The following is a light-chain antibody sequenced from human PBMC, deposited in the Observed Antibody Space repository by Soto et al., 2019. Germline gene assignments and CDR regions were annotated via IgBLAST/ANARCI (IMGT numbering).Light chain of an antibody. J-gene: IGLJ2*01. CDR3: SSFAGGGNPVL. CDR2: EVT. Sequence: QSALTQPPSASGSLGQSVTISCTGTSSDVGGYNYVSWHQQHPGKAPKVMIYEVTKRPPGVPDRFSGYTSGNTAALTVSGLQAEDEADYYCSSFAGGGNPVLLGGGTKLTVL. CDR1: SSDVGGYNY. V-gene: IGLV2-8*01.